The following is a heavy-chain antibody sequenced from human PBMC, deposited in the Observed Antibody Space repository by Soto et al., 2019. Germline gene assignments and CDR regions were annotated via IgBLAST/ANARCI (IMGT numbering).Heavy chain of an antibody. Sequence: ASVKVSCKASGYTFTSYDINWVRQATGQGLEWMGWMNPNSGNTGYAQKLQGRVTMTTDTSTSTAYMELRSLRSDDTAVYYCARDQCGYDCDARYYYMDVWGKGTTVTVSS. J-gene: IGHJ6*03. CDR3: ARDQCGYDCDARYYYMDV. CDR1: GYTFTSYD. D-gene: IGHD5-12*01. V-gene: IGHV1-8*01. CDR2: MNPNSGNT.